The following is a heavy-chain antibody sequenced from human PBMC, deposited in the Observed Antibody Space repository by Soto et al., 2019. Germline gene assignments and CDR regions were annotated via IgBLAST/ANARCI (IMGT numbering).Heavy chain of an antibody. CDR1: GGSITSSY. CDR3: ARHCRVDTAMAIDY. V-gene: IGHV4-59*01. CDR2: SYDTGISGYTPST. J-gene: IGHJ4*02. D-gene: IGHD5-18*01. Sequence: SETLSLTCTVSGGSITSSYWSWIRRLPGKGLEWIAYSYDTGISGYTPSTSYNPSLKSRVTMSVDTSKSQFSLKLTSVTAADTAVYYCARHCRVDTAMAIDYWGQGTLVTVSS.